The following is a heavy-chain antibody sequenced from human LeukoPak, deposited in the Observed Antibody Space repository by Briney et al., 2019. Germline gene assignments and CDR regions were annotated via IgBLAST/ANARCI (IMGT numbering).Heavy chain of an antibody. J-gene: IGHJ3*02. CDR1: GFTFSRFA. CDR3: AREYCTNGVCYGHDAFDI. CDR2: ISSSSSYI. Sequence: GGSLRLSCAASGFTFSRFAMSWVRQAPGKGLEWVSSISSSSSYIYYADSVKGRFTISRDNAKNSLYLQMNSLRAEDTAVYYCAREYCTNGVCYGHDAFDIWGQGTMVTASS. V-gene: IGHV3-21*01. D-gene: IGHD2-8*01.